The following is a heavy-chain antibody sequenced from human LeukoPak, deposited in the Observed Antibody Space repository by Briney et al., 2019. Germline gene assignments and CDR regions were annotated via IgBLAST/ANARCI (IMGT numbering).Heavy chain of an antibody. CDR3: AKEQDYDILTGYYGSFDY. CDR1: GFTLSSYA. Sequence: GGSLRLSCAASGFTLSSYAMSWVRQAPGRGLEWVSAISGSGGSTYYADSVKGRFTISRDNSKNTLYLQMNSLRAEDTAVYYCAKEQDYDILTGYYGSFDYWGQGTLVTVSS. V-gene: IGHV3-23*01. J-gene: IGHJ4*02. CDR2: ISGSGGST. D-gene: IGHD3-9*01.